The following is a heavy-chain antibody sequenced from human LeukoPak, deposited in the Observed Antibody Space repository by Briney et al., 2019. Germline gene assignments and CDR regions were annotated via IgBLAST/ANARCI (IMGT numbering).Heavy chain of an antibody. CDR3: AAGGAGTIDY. J-gene: IGHJ4*02. D-gene: IGHD6-19*01. Sequence: GGSLRLSCAASGFTFDDYAMHWVRQAPGKGLEWVSGISWNSGSIGYADSVKGRFTISRDNAKNSLYLQMNSLRAEDTALYYCAAGGAGTIDYWGQGTLVTVSS. V-gene: IGHV3-9*01. CDR1: GFTFDDYA. CDR2: ISWNSGSI.